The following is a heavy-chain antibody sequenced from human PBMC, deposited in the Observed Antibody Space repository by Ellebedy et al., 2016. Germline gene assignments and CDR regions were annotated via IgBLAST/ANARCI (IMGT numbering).Heavy chain of an antibody. CDR1: GGSVSSDY. J-gene: IGHJ4*02. CDR3: ARDGYQGGSDWWGTY. D-gene: IGHD6-19*01. Sequence: SETLSLXXTVSGGSVSSDYWIWIRQPPGKGLEYIGFISYSGSTIYNPSLESRVTISVDTSKNHFSLNLRSVTGADTAVYYCARDGYQGGSDWWGTYWGQGILVTVSS. CDR2: ISYSGST. V-gene: IGHV4-59*02.